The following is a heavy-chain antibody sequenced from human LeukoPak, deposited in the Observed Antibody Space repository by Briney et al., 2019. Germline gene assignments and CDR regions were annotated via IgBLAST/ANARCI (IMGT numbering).Heavy chain of an antibody. Sequence: GGSLRLSCAASGFTFSMHWVRQAPGKGLEWVAVVSWDESNKYYADSVKGRFTISRDNSKNTLYLQMNSLRTEDTALYFCVRSPSSVWTGDFGDCWGQGTLVTVSS. CDR3: VRSPSSVWTGDFGDC. J-gene: IGHJ4*02. CDR1: GFTFS. CDR2: VSWDESNK. V-gene: IGHV3-30*04. D-gene: IGHD6-19*01.